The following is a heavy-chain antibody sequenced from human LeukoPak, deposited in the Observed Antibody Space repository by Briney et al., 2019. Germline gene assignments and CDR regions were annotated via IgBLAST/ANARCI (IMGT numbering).Heavy chain of an antibody. V-gene: IGHV1-2*02. Sequence: GASVKVSCKASGYTFTGYYMHWVRQAPGQGLEWMGWINPNSGGTNYAQKFQGRVTMTRDTSISTAYMELSRLRSDDTAVYYCANSQYYYDSSGYWADAFDIWGQGTMVTVSS. CDR3: ANSQYYYDSSGYWADAFDI. J-gene: IGHJ3*02. CDR1: GYTFTGYY. CDR2: INPNSGGT. D-gene: IGHD3-22*01.